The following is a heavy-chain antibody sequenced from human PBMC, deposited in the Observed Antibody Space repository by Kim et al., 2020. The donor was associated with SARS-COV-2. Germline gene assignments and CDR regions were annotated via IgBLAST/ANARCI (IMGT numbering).Heavy chain of an antibody. CDR2: VYHSGST. J-gene: IGHJ2*01. Sequence: SETLSLTCAVSGGSISSTNWWSWVRQPPGKGLEWIGEVYHSGSTNYNPSLKSRVTISVDKSKNQFSLKLGSVTAADTAVYYCARDCSKGDYRSAYFDLWGRGTLVTVSS. CDR3: ARDCSKGDYRSAYFDL. V-gene: IGHV4-4*02. D-gene: IGHD4-17*01. CDR1: GGSISSTNW.